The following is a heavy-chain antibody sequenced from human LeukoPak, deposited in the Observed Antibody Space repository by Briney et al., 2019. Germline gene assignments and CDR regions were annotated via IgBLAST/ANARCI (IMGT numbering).Heavy chain of an antibody. CDR2: ISISSNYK. CDR1: GFTFSNYA. CDR3: ARDSGNYLDAFDI. D-gene: IGHD1-7*01. J-gene: IGHJ3*02. V-gene: IGHV3-21*01. Sequence: GGSLRLSCAASGFTFSNYAMSWVRQAPGKGLEWVSSISISSNYKYYPDSLKGRFTISRDNAKNSLYLQMNSLRAEDTAVYYCARDSGNYLDAFDIWGQGTMVTVSS.